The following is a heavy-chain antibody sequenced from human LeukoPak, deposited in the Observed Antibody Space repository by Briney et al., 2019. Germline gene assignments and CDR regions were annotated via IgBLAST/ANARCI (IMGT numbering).Heavy chain of an antibody. Sequence: ESGRSLRLSCAASGFTFSSYGMHWVRQAPGKGLEWVAVIWYDGSNKYYADSVKGRFTIARDNPNNTLYLQLNSLRAEDTAVYYCVKDYDSSGFLWGQGTMVTVSP. D-gene: IGHD3-22*01. V-gene: IGHV3-33*06. CDR1: GFTFSSYG. CDR2: IWYDGSNK. CDR3: VKDYDSSGFL. J-gene: IGHJ4*02.